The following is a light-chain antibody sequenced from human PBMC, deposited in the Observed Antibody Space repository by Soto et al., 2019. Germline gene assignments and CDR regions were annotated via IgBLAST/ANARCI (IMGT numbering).Light chain of an antibody. Sequence: QLVLTQSPSASASLGAPVKLTCTLSSGHSSYAIAWHQQQPEKGPRYLMKLNSDGRHTKGDGIPDRFSGSSSGAERYLTISSLQSEDEADYYCQTWGTGIQVFGGGTTLTVL. CDR2: LNSDGRH. CDR3: QTWGTGIQV. CDR1: SGHSSYA. V-gene: IGLV4-69*01. J-gene: IGLJ3*02.